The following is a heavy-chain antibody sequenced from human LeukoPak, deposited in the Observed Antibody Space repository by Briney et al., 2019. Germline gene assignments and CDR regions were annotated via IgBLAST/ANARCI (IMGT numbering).Heavy chain of an antibody. CDR1: GGSISSYY. CDR2: IYYSGST. V-gene: IGHV4-59*08. J-gene: IGHJ4*02. CDR3: ARFTPMVRGVNSYYFDY. D-gene: IGHD3-10*01. Sequence: PSETLSLTCTVSGGSISSYYWSWIRQPPGRRLEWIGYIYYSGSTNYNPSLKSRVTISVDTSKNQFSLKLSSVTAADTAVYYCARFTPMVRGVNSYYFDYWGQGTLVTVSS.